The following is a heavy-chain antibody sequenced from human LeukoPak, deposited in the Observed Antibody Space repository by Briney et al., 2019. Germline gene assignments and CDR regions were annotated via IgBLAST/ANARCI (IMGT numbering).Heavy chain of an antibody. V-gene: IGHV1-46*01. CDR2: INPSGGST. CDR3: ARGSSSSSGYFQH. Sequence: EASVKVSCKASGYTFTSYYMHWVRQAPGQGLEWMGIINPSGGSTSCAQKFQGRVTITRNTSISTAYMELSSLRSEDTAVYYCARGSSSSSGYFQHWGQGTLVTVSS. J-gene: IGHJ1*01. CDR1: GYTFTSYY. D-gene: IGHD6-6*01.